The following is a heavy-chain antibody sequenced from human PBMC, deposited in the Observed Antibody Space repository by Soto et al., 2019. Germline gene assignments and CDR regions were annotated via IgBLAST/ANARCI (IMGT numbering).Heavy chain of an antibody. CDR1: GYTLTELS. J-gene: IGHJ4*02. Sequence: ASVKVSCKVSGYTLTELSMHWVRQAPGKGLEWMGGFDPEDGETIYAQKFQGRVTMTEDTSTDTAYMELSSLRSEDTAVYYCATTVTIEMATYFDYWGQGTLVTVSS. CDR3: ATTVTIEMATYFDY. V-gene: IGHV1-24*01. CDR2: FDPEDGET. D-gene: IGHD5-12*01.